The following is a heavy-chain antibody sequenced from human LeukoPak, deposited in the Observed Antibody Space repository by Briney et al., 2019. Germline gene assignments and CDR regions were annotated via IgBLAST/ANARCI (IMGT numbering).Heavy chain of an antibody. CDR2: IYYSGST. CDR1: GGSISSYY. J-gene: IGHJ3*02. CDR3: ARGDDILAGQSAFDI. V-gene: IGHV4-59*08. D-gene: IGHD3-9*01. Sequence: SETLSLTCTVSGGSISSYYWSWIRQPPGKGLEWIGYIYYSGSTNYNPSLKSRVTISVDTSKNQFSLKLSSVTAADTAVYYCARGDDILAGQSAFDIWGQGTMVTVSS.